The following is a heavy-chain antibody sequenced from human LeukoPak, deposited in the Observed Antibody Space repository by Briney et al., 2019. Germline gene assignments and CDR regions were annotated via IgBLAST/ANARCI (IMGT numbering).Heavy chain of an antibody. D-gene: IGHD3-10*01. CDR1: GGSISSGGYH. Sequence: PSETLSLTCTVSGGSISSGGYHWSWIRQHPGKGLEWIGYIYYSGSTYYNPSLKSRVTISVDTSKNQFSLKLSSVTAADTAVYYCAGCNARGSDYWGQGTLVTVSS. J-gene: IGHJ4*02. V-gene: IGHV4-31*03. CDR2: IYYSGST. CDR3: AGCNARGSDY.